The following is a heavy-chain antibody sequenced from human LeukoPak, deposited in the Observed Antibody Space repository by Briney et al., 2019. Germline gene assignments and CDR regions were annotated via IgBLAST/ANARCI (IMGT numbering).Heavy chain of an antibody. D-gene: IGHD3-22*01. CDR3: ARVFFDSTGYYYRGLTYFDY. CDR1: GGSISSGSYY. V-gene: IGHV4-39*07. Sequence: SETLSLTCTVSGGSISSGSYYWGWIRQPPGKGLEWIGTVYHSGTSYYNPSLKSRVTMSIDTSKNQFSLNLSSVTATDTAVYYCARVFFDSTGYYYRGLTYFDYWGQGALVTVSS. J-gene: IGHJ4*02. CDR2: VYHSGTS.